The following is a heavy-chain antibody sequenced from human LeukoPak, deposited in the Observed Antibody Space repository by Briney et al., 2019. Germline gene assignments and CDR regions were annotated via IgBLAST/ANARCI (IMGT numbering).Heavy chain of an antibody. V-gene: IGHV4-59*01. Sequence: PSETLSLTCTVSGGSISSYYWSWIRQPPGKGLEWIGYIYYSGSTNYNPSLKSRVTISVDTSKNQFSLKLSSVTAADTAVYYCARALHYGSGSYPPRYYYGMDVWGQGTTVTVSS. CDR1: GGSISSYY. CDR3: ARALHYGSGSYPPRYYYGMDV. D-gene: IGHD3-10*01. J-gene: IGHJ6*02. CDR2: IYYSGST.